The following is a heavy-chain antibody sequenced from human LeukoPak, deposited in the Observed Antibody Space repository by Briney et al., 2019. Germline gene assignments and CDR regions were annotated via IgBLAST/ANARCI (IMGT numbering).Heavy chain of an antibody. CDR3: AKDISDDFWSGYYRWFDP. V-gene: IGHV3-23*01. Sequence: GGSLRLSCAASGFTFSSYAMSWVRQAPGKGLEWVSAISGSGGSTYYADSVKGRFTISRDNSKNTLYLQMNSLRAEDTAVYYCAKDISDDFWSGYYRWFDPWGQGTLVTVSS. CDR1: GFTFSSYA. J-gene: IGHJ5*02. CDR2: ISGSGGST. D-gene: IGHD3-3*01.